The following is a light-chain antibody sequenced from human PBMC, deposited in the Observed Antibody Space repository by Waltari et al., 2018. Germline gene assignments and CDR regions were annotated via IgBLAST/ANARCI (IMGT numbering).Light chain of an antibody. V-gene: IGLV2-23*02. CDR3: CSYTGAGTL. J-gene: IGLJ3*02. CDR1: NSDIGSYTL. Sequence: SALTQPASVSGSPGQSITISCTGTNSDIGSYTLVSWYQQQPGRAPKLIIFEVSKWPSGVSNRFSGSRSHNTASLTISGLQAEDEADYYCCSYTGAGTLFGGGTKLTVL. CDR2: EVS.